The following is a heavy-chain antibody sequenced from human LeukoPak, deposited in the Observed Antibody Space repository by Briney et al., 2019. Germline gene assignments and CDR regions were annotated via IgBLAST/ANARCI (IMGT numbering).Heavy chain of an antibody. CDR1: GGSITTTTYY. CDR3: ARASRYCSSSSCYTNWFDP. D-gene: IGHD2-2*02. V-gene: IGHV4-61*05. J-gene: IGHJ5*02. CDR2: IHYSGST. Sequence: SETLSLTCTVSGGSITTTTYYWGWIRQPPGKGPEWIGYIHYSGSTNYNTSLQSRLTISIDTSKNQFSLKLSSVTAADTAIYYCARASRYCSSSSCYTNWFDPWGQGTLVTVSS.